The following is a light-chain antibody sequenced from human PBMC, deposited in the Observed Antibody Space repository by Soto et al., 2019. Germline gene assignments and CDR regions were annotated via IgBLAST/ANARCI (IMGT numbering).Light chain of an antibody. CDR3: CSYAGSNPRVL. V-gene: IGLV2-14*01. CDR2: EVS. J-gene: IGLJ2*01. Sequence: QSALTQPASVSGSPGQSIIISCTGTSSDVDTYKYVSWYQQHPGKAPKLMIYEVSHRPSGVSDRFSGSKSGNTASLTISGLQAEDEADYYCCSYAGSNPRVLFGGGTKLTVL. CDR1: SSDVDTYKY.